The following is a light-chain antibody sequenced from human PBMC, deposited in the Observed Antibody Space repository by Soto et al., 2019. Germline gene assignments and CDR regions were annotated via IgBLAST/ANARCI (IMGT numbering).Light chain of an antibody. CDR1: SSDVGGYNY. CDR3: SSYAGLYSYV. J-gene: IGLJ1*01. V-gene: IGLV2-11*01. CDR2: DVT. Sequence: QSVLTQPRSVSASPGQSVTISCTGTSSDVGGYNYVSWYQQHPGKAPKVVVYDVTKRPSGVPDRFSGSKSGNTASLTISGLQAEDAADYYCSSYAGLYSYVFGSGTKVTVL.